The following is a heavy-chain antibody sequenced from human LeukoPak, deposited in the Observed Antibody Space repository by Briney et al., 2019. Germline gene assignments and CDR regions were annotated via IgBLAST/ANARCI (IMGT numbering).Heavy chain of an antibody. CDR1: GFTFSNFG. D-gene: IGHD1-14*01. V-gene: IGHV3-21*06. CDR3: ARVTGSPVRTFDY. CDR2: ITSTSSYI. Sequence: GGSLRLSCGASGFTFSNFGMVWVRQAPGKGLEWVSVITSTSSYIYYEDLVKGRFTISRDNAKNSLYLQMNSLGPEDTAVYYCARVTGSPVRTFDYWGQGTLVTVSS. J-gene: IGHJ4*02.